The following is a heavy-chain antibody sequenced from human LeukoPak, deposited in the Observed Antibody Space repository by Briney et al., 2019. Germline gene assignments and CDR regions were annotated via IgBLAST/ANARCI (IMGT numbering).Heavy chain of an antibody. V-gene: IGHV3-30*02. CDR1: GFTFSSYG. D-gene: IGHD3-22*01. CDR3: ANGYYDSSGYYYADDAFDI. J-gene: IGHJ3*02. CDR2: IRYDGSNK. Sequence: GGSLRLSCAASGFTFSSYGMHWVRQAPGKGLEWVAFIRYDGSNKYYADSVKGRFTISRDNSKNTLYLQMNSLRAEDTAVYYCANGYYDSSGYYYADDAFDIWGQGTMVTVSS.